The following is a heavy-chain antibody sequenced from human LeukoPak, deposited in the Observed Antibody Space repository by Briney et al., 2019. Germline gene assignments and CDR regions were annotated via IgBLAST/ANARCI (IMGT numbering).Heavy chain of an antibody. V-gene: IGHV3-21*01. D-gene: IGHD5-18*01. J-gene: IGHJ4*02. Sequence: GGSLRHSCAASGLTFTSYTMNWVRQAPGKGLQWVSSISVTSTYIHYADSVKGRFTISRDNAKNSLYLQMNSLRAEDTAVYYCASLGYSLDYWGQGTLVTVSS. CDR3: ASLGYSLDY. CDR1: GLTFTSYT. CDR2: ISVTSTYI.